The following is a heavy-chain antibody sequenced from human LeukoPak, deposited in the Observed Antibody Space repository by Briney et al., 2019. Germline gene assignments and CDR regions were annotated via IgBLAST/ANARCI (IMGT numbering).Heavy chain of an antibody. V-gene: IGHV4-39*07. CDR1: GGSISSSSYY. Sequence: ASETLSLTCTVSGGSISSSSYYWGWIRQPPGKGLEWIGSIYYSGSTNYNPSLKSRVTISVDTSKNQFSLKLSSVTAADTAVYYCARAGYYYDSSGYWSADAFDIWGQGTMVTVSS. J-gene: IGHJ3*02. D-gene: IGHD3-22*01. CDR3: ARAGYYYDSSGYWSADAFDI. CDR2: IYYSGST.